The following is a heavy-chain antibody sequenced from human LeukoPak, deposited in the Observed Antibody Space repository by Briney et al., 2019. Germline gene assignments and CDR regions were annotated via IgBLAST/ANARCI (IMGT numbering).Heavy chain of an antibody. CDR3: ARDSDPYYDFWSGPTPGMEFDY. Sequence: PGKSLRLSCAASGFTFNNYGMHWVRQAPGKGLEWVAVIWYDGSNKYYADSVKGRFTISRDNSKNTLYLQMNSLRAEDTAVYYCARDSDPYYDFWSGPTPGMEFDYWGQGTLVTVSS. V-gene: IGHV3-33*08. D-gene: IGHD3-3*01. J-gene: IGHJ4*02. CDR1: GFTFNNYG. CDR2: IWYDGSNK.